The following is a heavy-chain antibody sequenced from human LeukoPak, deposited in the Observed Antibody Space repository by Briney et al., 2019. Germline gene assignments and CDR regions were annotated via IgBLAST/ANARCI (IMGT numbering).Heavy chain of an antibody. CDR1: GYTFTSYY. D-gene: IGHD3-22*01. CDR2: INPSGGST. CDR3: ASTGYYYDSMGPFDY. J-gene: IGHJ4*02. V-gene: IGHV1-46*01. Sequence: PGGSLRLSCAASGYTFTSYYMHWVRQAPGQGLEWMGIINPSGGSTSYAQKFQGRVTMTRDTSTSTVYMELSSLRSEDTAVYYCASTGYYYDSMGPFDYWGQGTLVTVSS.